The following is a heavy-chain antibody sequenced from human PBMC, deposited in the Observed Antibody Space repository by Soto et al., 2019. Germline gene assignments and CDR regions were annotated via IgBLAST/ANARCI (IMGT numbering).Heavy chain of an antibody. J-gene: IGHJ4*02. CDR1: GGSISSGGYY. D-gene: IGHD2-15*01. CDR2: IYYSGST. CDR3: ASGGSCYSRYCYFDY. Sequence: PSETLSLTCTVSGGSISSGGYYWSWIRQHPGKGLEWIGYIYYSGSTYYNPSLKSRVTISVDTSKNQFSLKLSSVTAADTAVYYCASGGSCYSRYCYFDYWGQGTLVTVS. V-gene: IGHV4-31*03.